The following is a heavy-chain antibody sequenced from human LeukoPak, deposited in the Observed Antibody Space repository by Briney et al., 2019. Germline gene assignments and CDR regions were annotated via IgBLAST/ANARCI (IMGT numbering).Heavy chain of an antibody. CDR1: GGSISSSSYY. J-gene: IGHJ5*02. CDR3: ARHGVGFDP. D-gene: IGHD2-8*01. V-gene: IGHV4-39*01. Sequence: SETLSLTCTVSGGSISSSSYYWGWIRQPPGKGLEWVGSIYYSGSTYYNPSLKSRVTISVDTSKNQFSLKLSSVTATDTAVYYCARHGVGFDPWGQGTLVTVSS. CDR2: IYYSGST.